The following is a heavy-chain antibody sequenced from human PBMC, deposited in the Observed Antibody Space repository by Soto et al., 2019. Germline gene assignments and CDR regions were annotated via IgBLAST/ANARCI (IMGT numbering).Heavy chain of an antibody. CDR3: ARDRTAMGY. CDR1: GGSISSYY. D-gene: IGHD5-18*01. CDR2: IYYSGST. V-gene: IGHV4-59*01. Sequence: SETLSLTCTVSGGSISSYYWSWVRQPPGKGLEWIGYIYYSGSTNYNPSLKSRVTISVDTSKNQFSLKLTSVTAADTAVYYCARDRTAMGYWGQGTLVTVSS. J-gene: IGHJ4*02.